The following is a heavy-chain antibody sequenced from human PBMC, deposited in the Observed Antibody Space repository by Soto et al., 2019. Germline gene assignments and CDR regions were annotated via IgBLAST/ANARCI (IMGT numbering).Heavy chain of an antibody. CDR3: AKDMSGGYALWFDP. Sequence: PGGSLRLSCAASGFTFDVYTMHWVRQAPGKGLEWVSLISWDGGSTYYADSVKGRFTISRDNSKNSLYLQVNSLRTEDTALYYCAKDMSGGYALWFDPWGQGTLVTVSS. CDR1: GFTFDVYT. CDR2: ISWDGGST. D-gene: IGHD5-12*01. J-gene: IGHJ5*02. V-gene: IGHV3-43*01.